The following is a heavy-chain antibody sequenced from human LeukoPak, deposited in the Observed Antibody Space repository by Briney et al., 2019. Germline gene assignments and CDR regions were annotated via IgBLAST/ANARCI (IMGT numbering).Heavy chain of an antibody. J-gene: IGHJ4*02. Sequence: ASVKVSCKAFGYTFTSNYMHWVRQAPGQGPEWMGVISPSGGSTTYAQKFQGRVTLTRDMSTSTDYLELSSLRSEDTAVYYCARDDYTYYYGSGSRAALDYWGQGTLVTVSS. V-gene: IGHV1-46*01. CDR1: GYTFTSNY. CDR3: ARDDYTYYYGSGSRAALDY. CDR2: ISPSGGST. D-gene: IGHD3-10*01.